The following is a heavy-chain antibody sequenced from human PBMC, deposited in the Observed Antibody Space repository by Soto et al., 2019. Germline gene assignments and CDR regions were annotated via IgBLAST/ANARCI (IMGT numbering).Heavy chain of an antibody. CDR2: FDPEDGET. CDR1: GYTLTELS. J-gene: IGHJ6*03. Sequence: ASVKVSCKVSGYTLTELSMHWVRQAPGKGLEWMGGFDPEDGETIYAQKLQGRVSMTEDTSTDTAYMELSSLRSEDTAVYYCATSPLLVVPAARGYMDVWGKGTTVTVSS. V-gene: IGHV1-24*01. D-gene: IGHD2-2*01. CDR3: ATSPLLVVPAARGYMDV.